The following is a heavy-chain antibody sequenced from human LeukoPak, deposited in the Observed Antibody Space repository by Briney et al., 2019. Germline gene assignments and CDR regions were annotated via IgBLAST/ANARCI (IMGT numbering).Heavy chain of an antibody. Sequence: ASVKVSCKASGYTFTGFYMHWVRQAPGQGLEWMGWINPNSGGTDYAQKFQGRVTMTRDTSISTAYMELSRLRSDDTAVYYCARPVGATEDYFDYWGQGTLVTVSS. J-gene: IGHJ4*02. V-gene: IGHV1-2*02. CDR2: INPNSGGT. CDR3: ARPVGATEDYFDY. D-gene: IGHD1-26*01. CDR1: GYTFTGFY.